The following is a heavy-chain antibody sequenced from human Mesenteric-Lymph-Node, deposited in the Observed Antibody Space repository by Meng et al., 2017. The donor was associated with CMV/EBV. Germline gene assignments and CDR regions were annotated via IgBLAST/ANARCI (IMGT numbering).Heavy chain of an antibody. CDR3: AKGVAARPNWYFDL. CDR1: VFTFSNYA. CDR2: IRGSGGST. V-gene: IGHV3-23*01. Sequence: ASVFTFSNYAMSWVRQAPGKGLEWVSAIRGSGGSTYYADSVRGRFTISRDNSKNTLYLQMNSLRADDTAVYYCAKGVAARPNWYFDLWGRGTLVTVSS. D-gene: IGHD6-6*01. J-gene: IGHJ2*01.